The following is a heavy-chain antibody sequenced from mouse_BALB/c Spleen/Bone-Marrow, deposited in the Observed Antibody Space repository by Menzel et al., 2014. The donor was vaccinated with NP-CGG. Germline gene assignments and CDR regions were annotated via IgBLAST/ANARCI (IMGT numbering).Heavy chain of an antibody. CDR3: ARYRYYGSSGWDY. Sequence: VQLQQPGAELVKPGASVKLSCTASGFNIKDTYVHWVKQRPEQGLEWIGRIDPANGNTKYDPKFQGKATITADTSSNTAYLHLSSLTSEDTAVYYRARYRYYGSSGWDYWGQGTSVTVSS. CDR2: IDPANGNT. J-gene: IGHJ4*01. D-gene: IGHD1-1*01. V-gene: IGHV14-3*02. CDR1: GFNIKDTY.